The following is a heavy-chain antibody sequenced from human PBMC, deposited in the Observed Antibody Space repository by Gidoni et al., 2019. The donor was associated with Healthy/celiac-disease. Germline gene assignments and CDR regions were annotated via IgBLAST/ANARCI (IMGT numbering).Heavy chain of an antibody. CDR3: ARGGTIAVAGTYYYYGMDV. D-gene: IGHD6-19*01. CDR2: IIPIFGTA. Sequence: QVQLVQSGAEVTKPGSSVKVSCKASGGTFSSYAISWVRQAPGQGLEWMGGIIPIFGTANYAQKFQGRVTITADESTSTAYMELSSLRSEDTAVYYCARGGTIAVAGTYYYYGMDVWGQGTTVTVSS. J-gene: IGHJ6*02. CDR1: GGTFSSYA. V-gene: IGHV1-69*01.